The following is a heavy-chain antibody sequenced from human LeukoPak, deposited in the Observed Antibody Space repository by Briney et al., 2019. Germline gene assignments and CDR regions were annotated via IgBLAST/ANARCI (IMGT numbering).Heavy chain of an antibody. Sequence: ASVKVSCKASGYTFTGYYMHWVRQAPGQGLEWMGWINPNSGGTNYAQKFQGRVTMTRDTSISTAYMELSRLRSDDTAVYYCAREKGGYSYGSDYWGQGTLVTVSS. CDR3: AREKGGYSYGSDY. J-gene: IGHJ4*02. D-gene: IGHD5-18*01. CDR2: INPNSGGT. CDR1: GYTFTGYY. V-gene: IGHV1-2*02.